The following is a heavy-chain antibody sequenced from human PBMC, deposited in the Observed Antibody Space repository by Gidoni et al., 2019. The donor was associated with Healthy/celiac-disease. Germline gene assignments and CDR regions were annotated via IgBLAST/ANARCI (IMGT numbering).Heavy chain of an antibody. D-gene: IGHD6-13*01. CDR1: GFTFSSYA. CDR2: ISGSGGST. Sequence: EVQLLESGGGLVQPGGSLRLSCAASGFTFSSYAMSWVRQAPGKGLEWVSAISGSGGSTYYEDSVKGRFTSSRDNSKNTLYLQMNSLRAEDTAVYYCAKGPVSAGHSDYWGQGTLVTVSS. V-gene: IGHV3-23*01. CDR3: AKGPVSAGHSDY. J-gene: IGHJ4*02.